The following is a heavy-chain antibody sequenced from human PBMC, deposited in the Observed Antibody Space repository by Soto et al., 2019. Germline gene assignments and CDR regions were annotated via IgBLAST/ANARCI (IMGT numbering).Heavy chain of an antibody. V-gene: IGHV4-59*08. Sequence: SETLSLTCTVSGGSISRYYWSWIRQPPGKGLEWIWHIYYSGSTNYNPSLKSRVTISVDTSKNQFSLKLSSVTAADTAVYYCARRLLYYDAMDVWGRGTTVTVSS. CDR2: IYYSGST. CDR3: ARRLLYYDAMDV. D-gene: IGHD2-21*01. J-gene: IGHJ6*02. CDR1: GGSISRYY.